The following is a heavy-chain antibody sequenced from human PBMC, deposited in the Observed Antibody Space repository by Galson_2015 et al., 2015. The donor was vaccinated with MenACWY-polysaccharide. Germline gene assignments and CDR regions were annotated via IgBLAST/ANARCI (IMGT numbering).Heavy chain of an antibody. CDR3: ARARLQYYYYGMDV. CDR1: GFTVSSNY. J-gene: IGHJ6*02. CDR2: IYSGGST. V-gene: IGHV3-53*01. D-gene: IGHD4-11*01. Sequence: SLRLSCAASGFTVSSNYMSWVRQAPGKGLEWVSVIYSGGSTYYADSVKGRFTISRDNSKNTLYLQMNSLRAEDTAVYYCARARLQYYYYGMDVWGQGTTVTVSS.